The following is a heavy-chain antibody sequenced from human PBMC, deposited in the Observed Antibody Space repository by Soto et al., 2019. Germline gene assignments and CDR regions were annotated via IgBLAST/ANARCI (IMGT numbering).Heavy chain of an antibody. CDR3: ATWFRGDWYSDH. Sequence: GGSLRLSCAASGFTFSNYSMSWVRQAPWKGLEWVSAISGGITYYADSVKGRFTISRDNSKKTLFLQMTSLRVEDTAVYYCATWFRGDWYSDHWGGGALVPVCS. V-gene: IGHV3-23*01. D-gene: IGHD2-21*02. J-gene: IGHJ4*02. CDR2: ISGGIT. CDR1: GFTFSNYS.